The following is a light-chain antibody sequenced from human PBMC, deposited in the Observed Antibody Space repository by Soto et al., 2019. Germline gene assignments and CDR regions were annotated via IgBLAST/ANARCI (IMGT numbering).Light chain of an antibody. V-gene: IGLV1-40*01. CDR3: GTWDTSLSAGV. CDR2: GDN. J-gene: IGLJ1*01. Sequence: QSVLTQPPSVSGAPGQRVSISCTGSTSNIGAPYDVHWYQHLPGTAPKLLIYGDNNRPSGVPDRFSGSKSGTSATLGITGLQTGDEADYYCGTWDTSLSAGVLGTGTKVTVL. CDR1: TSNIGAPYD.